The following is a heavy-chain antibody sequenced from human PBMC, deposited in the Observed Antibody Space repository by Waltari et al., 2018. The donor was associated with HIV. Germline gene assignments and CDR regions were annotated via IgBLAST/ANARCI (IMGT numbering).Heavy chain of an antibody. CDR1: GFTFSSYW. J-gene: IGHJ5*02. D-gene: IGHD3-10*01. V-gene: IGHV3-7*01. CDR2: IKQDGSYK. CDR3: AGGGVLLWFGDLNWFDP. Sequence: EVQLVESGGGLVQPGGSLRLSCAASGFTFSSYWMGWVRQAPGEGLEWVANIKQDGSYKYYVDSVKGRFTISRDNAKNSLYLQMNSLRAEDTAVYYCAGGGVLLWFGDLNWFDPWGQGTLVTVSS.